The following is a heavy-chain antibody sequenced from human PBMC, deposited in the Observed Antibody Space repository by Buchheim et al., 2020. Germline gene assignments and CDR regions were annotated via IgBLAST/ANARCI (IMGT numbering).Heavy chain of an antibody. V-gene: IGHV3-30*18. CDR1: GFTFSSYG. D-gene: IGHD6-13*01. CDR2: ISYDGSNK. Sequence: QVQLVESGGGVVQPVRSLRLSCAASGFTFSSYGMHWVRQAPGKGLEWVAVISYDGSNKYYADSVKGRFTISRNNSKNTLYLQMNSLRAEDTAVYYCAKASVAAAGVDPWGQGTL. CDR3: AKASVAAAGVDP. J-gene: IGHJ5*02.